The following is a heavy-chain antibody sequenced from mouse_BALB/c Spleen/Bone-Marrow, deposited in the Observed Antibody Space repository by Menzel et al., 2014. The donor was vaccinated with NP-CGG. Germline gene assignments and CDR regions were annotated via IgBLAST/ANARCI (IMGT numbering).Heavy chain of an antibody. V-gene: IGHV1-74*01. D-gene: IGHD2-4*01. CDR3: ASDDYDGSWFAY. CDR1: GYSFTNYW. CDR2: IHPSDSET. J-gene: IGHJ3*01. Sequence: VQLQQSGAELVRPGASVKLSCKASGYSFTNYWMNWMKQRLGQGLEWIGMIHPSDSETRLNQKFKDEATLTVDKSSSTAYMQLSSPTSEDSAVYYCASDDYDGSWFAYWGQGTLVTVSA.